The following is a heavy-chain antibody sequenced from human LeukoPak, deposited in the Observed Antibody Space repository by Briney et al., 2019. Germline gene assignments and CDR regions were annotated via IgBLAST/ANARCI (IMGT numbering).Heavy chain of an antibody. V-gene: IGHV3-7*01. J-gene: IGHJ4*02. CDR3: ARIGYSSSSLDY. Sequence: GGSLRLSCAASGFTFSNYWMTWVRQAPGKGLQWVANIKQDGSQKYYVDSLKGRFTVSRDNAKNSLYLQMSSLRAEDTAVYFCARIGYSSSSLDYWGQGTLVTVSS. CDR1: GFTFSNYW. D-gene: IGHD6-6*01. CDR2: IKQDGSQK.